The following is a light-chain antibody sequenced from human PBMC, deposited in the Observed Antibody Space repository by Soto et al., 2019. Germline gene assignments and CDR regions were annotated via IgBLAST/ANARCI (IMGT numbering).Light chain of an antibody. Sequence: QSVLTQSPSASASLGASVKLTCTLSSGHSSYAIAWHQQQPEKGPRYLMKLNSDGSHTQGDGIPDRFSGSSSGAERYLTISSLQSEDEADYYCQTWDTGVVFGGGTKLTVL. CDR1: SGHSSYA. CDR3: QTWDTGVV. V-gene: IGLV4-69*01. J-gene: IGLJ2*01. CDR2: LNSDGSH.